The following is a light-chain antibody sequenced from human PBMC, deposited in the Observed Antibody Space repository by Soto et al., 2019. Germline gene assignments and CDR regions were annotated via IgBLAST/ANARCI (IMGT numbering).Light chain of an antibody. J-gene: IGLJ1*01. CDR1: SSDVGDYNS. CDR2: DVS. V-gene: IGLV2-11*01. CDR3: CSYVGGYSYV. Sequence: QSVLTQARSASGSPGQSVTVSCIGTSSDVGDYNSVSWYQQHPGKAPKLMIYDVSKRPSGVPDRFSGSKSGNTASLTISGLQAEDEADYYCCSYVGGYSYVFGIGTKVTVL.